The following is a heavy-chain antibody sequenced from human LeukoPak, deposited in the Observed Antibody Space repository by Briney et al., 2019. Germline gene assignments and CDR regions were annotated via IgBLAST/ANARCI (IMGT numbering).Heavy chain of an antibody. V-gene: IGHV4-34*01. CDR1: GGSFSGYY. J-gene: IGHJ4*02. D-gene: IGHD3-10*01. CDR3: AGGITMVRGVIPNFDY. CDR2: INHSGST. Sequence: SETLSLTCAVYGGSFSGYYWSWIRQPPGKGLEWIGEINHSGSTNYNPSLKSRVTISVDTSKNQFSLKLSSVTAADTAVYYCAGGITMVRGVIPNFDYWGQGTLVTVSS.